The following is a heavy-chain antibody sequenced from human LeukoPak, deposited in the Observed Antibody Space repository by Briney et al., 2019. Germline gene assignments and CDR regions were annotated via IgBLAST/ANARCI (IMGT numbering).Heavy chain of an antibody. CDR1: GYTFTGCY. Sequence: ASVKVSCKASGYTFTGCYMHWVRQAPGQGREWMGRINPNSGGTNYAQKFQGRVTMTRDTSISTAYMELSRLRSDDTAVYYCARDISHEGAGLDYWGQGTLVTVSS. V-gene: IGHV1-2*06. J-gene: IGHJ4*02. CDR3: ARDISHEGAGLDY. D-gene: IGHD1-26*01. CDR2: INPNSGGT.